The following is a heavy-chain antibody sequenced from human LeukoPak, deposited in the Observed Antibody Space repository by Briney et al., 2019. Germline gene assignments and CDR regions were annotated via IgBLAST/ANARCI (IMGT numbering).Heavy chain of an antibody. D-gene: IGHD2-15*01. CDR2: IYHTGST. CDR1: GYSISSRYY. V-gene: IGHV4-38-2*01. J-gene: IGHJ5*02. Sequence: SETLSITCAVSGYSISSRYYWGWFRQPPGEGLEWIGSIYHTGSTYYNPSLKNRVTISIDTSKNHFSLKLSSVTAADTAVYYCASGCSGGSCFRGSWFDLWGQGTLVTVSS. CDR3: ASGCSGGSCFRGSWFDL.